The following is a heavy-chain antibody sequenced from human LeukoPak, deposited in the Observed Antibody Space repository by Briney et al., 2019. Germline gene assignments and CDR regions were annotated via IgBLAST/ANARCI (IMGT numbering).Heavy chain of an antibody. Sequence: GSSVKVSCKASGGTFSSYAISWVRQAPGKGLEWMGWINAGNGNTKYSQKFQGRVTITRDTSASTAYMELSSLRSEDTAVYYCARVGGGDYGSGSYSYYYYYGMDVWGQGTTVTVSS. CDR3: ARVGGGDYGSGSYSYYYYYGMDV. CDR2: INAGNGNT. J-gene: IGHJ6*02. V-gene: IGHV1-3*01. D-gene: IGHD3-10*01. CDR1: GGTFSSYA.